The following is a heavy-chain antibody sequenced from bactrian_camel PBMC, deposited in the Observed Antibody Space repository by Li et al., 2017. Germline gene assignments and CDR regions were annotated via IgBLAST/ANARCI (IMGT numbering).Heavy chain of an antibody. V-gene: IGHV3S1*01. CDR2: ITAGGGSP. CDR1: GNIRSWHC. Sequence: HVQLVESGGGSVQAGGSLRLSCLVSGNIRSWHCLTWFRQAPGKEREGIARITAGGGSPAYADSVKGRFTISKDVAKDTLDLRMTSLKPEDTATYYCAADPCSDWLALLAGDDFSLAGWGTGTQVTVS. CDR3: AADPCSDWLALLAGDDFSLAG. J-gene: IGHJ4*01. D-gene: IGHD6*01.